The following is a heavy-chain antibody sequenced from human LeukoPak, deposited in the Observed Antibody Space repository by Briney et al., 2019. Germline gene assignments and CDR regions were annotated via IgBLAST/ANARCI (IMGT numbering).Heavy chain of an antibody. CDR3: ARVRRCTGYDLGDFDY. J-gene: IGHJ4*02. Sequence: SETLSLTCTVSGGSISSSNWWSWVRQPPGKGLEWIGEIYHTGSTNYNPSLQSRVTISVDKSKNQFSLKLSSVTAADTAMYYCARVRRCTGYDLGDFDYWGQGTLVTVSS. CDR2: IYHTGST. D-gene: IGHD5-12*01. CDR1: GGSISSSNW. V-gene: IGHV4-4*02.